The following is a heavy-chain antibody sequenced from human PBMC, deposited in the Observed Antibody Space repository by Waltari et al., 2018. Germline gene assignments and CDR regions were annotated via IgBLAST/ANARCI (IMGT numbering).Heavy chain of an antibody. J-gene: IGHJ4*02. CDR2: IKDDGSEK. D-gene: IGHD4-4*01. CDR3: ARDPHYSNFDY. V-gene: IGHV3-7*01. Sequence: EVHLVESGGGLVQPGGSLRLSCAASGFTFSTYWMTLVRQAPGKGLEWLANIKDDGSEKTYVDSVKGRFTISRDNAKNSLYLQMNSLRAEDTAVYYCARDPHYSNFDYWGQGTLVTVSS. CDR1: GFTFSTYW.